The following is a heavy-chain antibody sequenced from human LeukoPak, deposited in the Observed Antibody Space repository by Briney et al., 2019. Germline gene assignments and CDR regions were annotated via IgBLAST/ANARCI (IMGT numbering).Heavy chain of an antibody. CDR3: ARAITMVRGVIITSPWFDP. J-gene: IGHJ5*02. CDR1: GGSFSGYY. V-gene: IGHV4-59*10. CDR2: IYTSGST. Sequence: SETLSLTCAVYGGSFSGYYWSWIRQPAGKGLEWIGRIYTSGSTNYNPSLKSRVTISVDTSKNQFSLKLSSVTAADTAVYYCARAITMVRGVIITSPWFDPWGQGTLVTVSS. D-gene: IGHD3-10*01.